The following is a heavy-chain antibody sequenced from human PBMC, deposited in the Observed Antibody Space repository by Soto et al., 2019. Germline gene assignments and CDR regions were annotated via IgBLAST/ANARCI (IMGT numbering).Heavy chain of an antibody. Sequence: QVQLVESGGGVVQPGRSLRLSCAASGFTFSGYGMHWVRQAPGKGLEWVAVISNDALNKYYADSVKGRFAISRDDSRNARYLQMNSLRAEDTAVDYCARPRRDYYYYYGMDVWGQGTTVTVSS. CDR1: GFTFSGYG. J-gene: IGHJ6*02. V-gene: IGHV3-30*03. CDR3: ARPRRDYYYYYGMDV. CDR2: ISNDALNK.